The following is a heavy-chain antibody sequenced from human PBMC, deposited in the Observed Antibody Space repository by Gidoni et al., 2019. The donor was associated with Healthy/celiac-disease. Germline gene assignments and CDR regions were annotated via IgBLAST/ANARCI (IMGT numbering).Heavy chain of an antibody. Sequence: GLEWIGSIYYSGSTYYNPSLKSRVTISVDTSKNQFSLKLSSVTAADTAVYYCARHGPRDSSGYFFFLSLLVFDYWGQGTLVTVSS. D-gene: IGHD3-22*01. J-gene: IGHJ4*02. CDR3: ARHGPRDSSGYFFFLSLLVFDY. CDR2: IYYSGST. V-gene: IGHV4-39*01.